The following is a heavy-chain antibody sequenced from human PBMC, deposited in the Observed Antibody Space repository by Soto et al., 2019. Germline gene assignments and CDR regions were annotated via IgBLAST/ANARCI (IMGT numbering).Heavy chain of an antibody. J-gene: IGHJ6*02. D-gene: IGHD2-15*01. CDR1: GFTVSSNY. Sequence: PGGSLRLSCAASGFTVSSNYMSWVRQAPGKGLECVSLIYSDGSKYYANSVKGRFTISRDNSKNTLYLQMNSLRAEDTAVYYCARNLYCSGGSCYSAYYYYYGMDVWGQGTTVTVSS. CDR3: ARNLYCSGGSCYSAYYYYYGMDV. V-gene: IGHV3-66*01. CDR2: IYSDGSK.